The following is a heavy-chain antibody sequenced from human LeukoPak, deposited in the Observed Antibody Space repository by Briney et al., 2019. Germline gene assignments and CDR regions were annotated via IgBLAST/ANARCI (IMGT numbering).Heavy chain of an antibody. CDR3: ARDCSGGSCYSGYYYGMDV. CDR1: GSTFSNYW. J-gene: IGHJ6*02. V-gene: IGHV3-7*01. D-gene: IGHD2-15*01. CDR2: IKRYGSEK. Sequence: GGSLRLSCERSGSTFSNYWMGWVRQAPGKGLQWVANIKRYGSEKYYVDSVKGRFTISRDNAKNSLYLQMNSLRAEDTAVYYCARDCSGGSCYSGYYYGMDVWGQGTTVTVSS.